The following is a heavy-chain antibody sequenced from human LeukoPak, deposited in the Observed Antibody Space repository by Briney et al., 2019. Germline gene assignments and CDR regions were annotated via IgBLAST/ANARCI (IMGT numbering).Heavy chain of an antibody. CDR3: AKVGITVTFLDY. CDR1: GFTFSSYG. J-gene: IGHJ4*02. CDR2: ISYDGSNK. V-gene: IGHV3-30*18. Sequence: GGSLRLSCAASGFTFSSYGMHWVRQAPGKGLEWVAVISYDGSNKYYADSVKGRFTISRDNSKNTLYLQMSSLRAEDTAVYYCAKVGITVTFLDYWGQGTLVTVSS. D-gene: IGHD4-17*01.